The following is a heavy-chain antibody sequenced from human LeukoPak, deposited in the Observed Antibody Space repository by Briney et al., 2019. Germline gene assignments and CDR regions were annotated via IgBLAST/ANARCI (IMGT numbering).Heavy chain of an antibody. D-gene: IGHD3-22*01. J-gene: IGHJ4*02. V-gene: IGHV3-30-3*01. CDR1: GFIFSDYP. CDR3: ARNDPDSSED. CDR2: ISADGNNE. Sequence: GGSLRLSCAASGFIFSDYPMHWVRQAPGKGLEWVAVISADGNNEHYADSAKGRFTLSRDNAKSTAYLQMNSLRSEDTAVYYCARNDPDSSEDWGQGTLVTVSS.